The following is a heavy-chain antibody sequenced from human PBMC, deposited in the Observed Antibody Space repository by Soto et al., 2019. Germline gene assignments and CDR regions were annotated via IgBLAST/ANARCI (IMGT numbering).Heavy chain of an antibody. V-gene: IGHV1-46*03. CDR1: GYTFTSYY. J-gene: IGHJ1*01. CDR3: ARDPSLGCSGGSCYSDVAEYFQH. D-gene: IGHD2-15*01. CDR2: INPSGGST. Sequence: ASVKVSCKASGYTFTSYYMHWVRQAPGQGLEWMGIINPSGGSTSYAQKFQGRVTMTRDTSTSTVYMELSSLRSEDTAVYYCARDPSLGCSGGSCYSDVAEYFQHWGQGTLVTVSS.